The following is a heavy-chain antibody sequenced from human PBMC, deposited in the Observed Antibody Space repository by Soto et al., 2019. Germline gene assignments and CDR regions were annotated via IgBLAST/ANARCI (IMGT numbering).Heavy chain of an antibody. CDR1: GGSISSGGYY. Sequence: SETLSLTCTVSGGSISSGGYYWSWIRQHPGKGLEWIGYIYYSGSTYYNPSLKSRVTISVDTSKNQFSLKLSSVTAADTAVYYCASTPYTGSGSSYYYYYMDVWGKGTTVTVSS. CDR2: IYYSGST. V-gene: IGHV4-31*03. CDR3: ASTPYTGSGSSYYYYYMDV. J-gene: IGHJ6*03. D-gene: IGHD3-10*01.